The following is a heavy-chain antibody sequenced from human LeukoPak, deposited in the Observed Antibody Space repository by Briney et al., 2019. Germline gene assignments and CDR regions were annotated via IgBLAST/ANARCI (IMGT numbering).Heavy chain of an antibody. J-gene: IGHJ5*02. CDR2: IYYSGST. D-gene: IGHD2-2*01. V-gene: IGHV4-34*09. Sequence: PSETLSLTCAVYGGSFSGYYWSWIRQPPGKGLEWIGYIYYSGSTYYNPSLKSRVTISVDTSKNQFSLKLSSVTAADTAVYYCARGPCSSTSCYQNWFDPWGQGTLVTVSS. CDR1: GGSFSGYY. CDR3: ARGPCSSTSCYQNWFDP.